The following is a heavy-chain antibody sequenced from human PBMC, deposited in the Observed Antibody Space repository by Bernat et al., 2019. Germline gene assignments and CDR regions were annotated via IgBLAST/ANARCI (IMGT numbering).Heavy chain of an antibody. Sequence: EVQLVESGGGLVKPGGSLRLSCAASGFTFSNAWMSWVRQAPGKGLEWVGRITSKTDGGTTDYSAPVKGRFTISRDDAKNALYLQMNSLKTEDTALYYCTNEDLHLVELSSWGQGTLVTVSS. D-gene: IGHD3-16*02. V-gene: IGHV3-15*01. CDR2: ITSKTDGGTT. J-gene: IGHJ4*02. CDR3: TNEDLHLVELSS. CDR1: GFTFSNAW.